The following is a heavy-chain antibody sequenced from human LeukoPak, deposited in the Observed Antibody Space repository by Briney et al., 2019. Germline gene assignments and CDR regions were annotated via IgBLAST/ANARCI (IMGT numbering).Heavy chain of an antibody. CDR2: IKEDGSEK. Sequence: GGSLRLSCSASGFTLRSYWMSWVRQAPGKGLEWVANIKEDGSEKYYVDSVKGRFTISRDNAKNSLYLQMNSLRAEDTAVYLYARWSRVCDYWGQGSRVTVSS. V-gene: IGHV3-7*01. D-gene: IGHD1-26*01. J-gene: IGHJ4*02. CDR1: GFTLRSYW. CDR3: ARWSRVCDY.